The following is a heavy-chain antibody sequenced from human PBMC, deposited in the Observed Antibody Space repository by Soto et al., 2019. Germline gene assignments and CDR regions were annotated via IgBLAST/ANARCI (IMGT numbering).Heavy chain of an antibody. CDR1: GGSISSSNW. CDR3: ARGYQLISRGWFDP. V-gene: IGHV4-4*02. D-gene: IGHD2-2*01. J-gene: IGHJ5*02. Sequence: QVQLQESGPGLVKPSGTLSLTCAVSGGSISSSNWWRWDGQPPGKGLEWIGEIYHSGSTHYNPSLKSRVTISVDKSKNQFSLKLSSVTAADRAVYYCARGYQLISRGWFDPWGQGTLVTVSS. CDR2: IYHSGST.